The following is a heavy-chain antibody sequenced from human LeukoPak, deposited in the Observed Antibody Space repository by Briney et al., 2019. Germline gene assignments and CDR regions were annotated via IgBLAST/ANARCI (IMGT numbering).Heavy chain of an antibody. CDR1: GYTFTSYD. V-gene: IGHV1-8*01. Sequence: ASVKVSCKASGYTFTSYDINWVRQATGQGLEWMGWMNPNSGNTGYAQKFQGRVTMTRNTSISTAYMELSSLRSEDTAVYYCASPRNDIAVAGMDVWGQGTTVTVSS. CDR2: MNPNSGNT. D-gene: IGHD6-19*01. CDR3: ASPRNDIAVAGMDV. J-gene: IGHJ6*02.